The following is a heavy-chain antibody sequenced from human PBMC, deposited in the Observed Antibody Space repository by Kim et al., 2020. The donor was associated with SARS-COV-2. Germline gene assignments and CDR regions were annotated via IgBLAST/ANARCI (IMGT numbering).Heavy chain of an antibody. CDR3: AKEGAQNTDDVIDS. Sequence: GGSLRLSCVVSGFTFANYAMTWVRQAPGKGPEWVSTISGIASTYYADSVKGRFTISRDNSKNTVFLQMNSLRGEDTAVYYCAKEGAQNTDDVIDSWGQGTLVTVSS. CDR1: GFTFANYA. V-gene: IGHV3-23*01. CDR2: ISGIAST. J-gene: IGHJ4*02. D-gene: IGHD1-1*01.